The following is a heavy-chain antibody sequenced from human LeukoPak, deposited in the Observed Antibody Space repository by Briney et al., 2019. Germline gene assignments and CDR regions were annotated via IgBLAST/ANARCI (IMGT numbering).Heavy chain of an antibody. Sequence: GESLKISCKGSGYSFTSYSITWVRQMPGKGLEWMGRIDPSDSYTTYSPSFQGHVTISADKSISTAYLQWSNLKASDTALYYCACATDIASAGTDYWGQGTLITVSS. V-gene: IGHV5-10-1*01. CDR2: IDPSDSYT. CDR3: ACATDIASAGTDY. D-gene: IGHD6-13*01. CDR1: GYSFTSYS. J-gene: IGHJ4*02.